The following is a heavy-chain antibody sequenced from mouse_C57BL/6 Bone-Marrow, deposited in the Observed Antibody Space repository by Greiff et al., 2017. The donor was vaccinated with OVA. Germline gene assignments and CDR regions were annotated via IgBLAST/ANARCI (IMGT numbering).Heavy chain of an antibody. V-gene: IGHV1-59*01. CDR1: GYTFTSYW. CDR3: ASVWFAY. Sequence: VQLQQPGAELVRPGPSVKLSCKASGYTFTSYWMHWVKQRPGQGLEWIGVIDPSDSYTNYNQKFKGKATLTVDTSSSTAYMQLSSLTSDDSAVYYCASVWFAYWGQGTLVTVSA. CDR2: IDPSDSYT. J-gene: IGHJ3*01.